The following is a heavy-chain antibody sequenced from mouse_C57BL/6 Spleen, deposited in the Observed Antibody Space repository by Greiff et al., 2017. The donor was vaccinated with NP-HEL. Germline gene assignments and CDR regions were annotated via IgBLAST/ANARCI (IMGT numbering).Heavy chain of an antibody. CDR3: AKGGDYDGYYAMDY. D-gene: IGHD2-4*01. Sequence: EVQGVESGGGLVKPGGSLKLSCAASGFTFSDYGMHWVRQAPEKGLEWVAYISSGSSTIYYADTLKGRFTISRDNAKNTLFLQMTSRMSEDTAMYYCAKGGDYDGYYAMDYWGQGTSVTVSS. J-gene: IGHJ4*01. CDR1: GFTFSDYG. CDR2: ISSGSSTI. V-gene: IGHV5-17*01.